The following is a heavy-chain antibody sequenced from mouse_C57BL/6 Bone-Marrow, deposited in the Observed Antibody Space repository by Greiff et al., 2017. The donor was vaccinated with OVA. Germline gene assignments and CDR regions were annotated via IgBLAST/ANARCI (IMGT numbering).Heavy chain of an antibody. J-gene: IGHJ3*01. CDR1: GYTFTSYW. D-gene: IGHD2-4*01. Sequence: VQLQQPGAELVKPGASVKLSCKASGYTFTSYWMHWVKQRPGRGLEWIGRIYPNSGGTKYNEKFKSKATLTVDKPSSTAYMQLSSLTSEDSAVYYCARAGDYDVGAWFAYWGQGTLVTVSA. V-gene: IGHV1-72*01. CDR3: ARAGDYDVGAWFAY. CDR2: IYPNSGGT.